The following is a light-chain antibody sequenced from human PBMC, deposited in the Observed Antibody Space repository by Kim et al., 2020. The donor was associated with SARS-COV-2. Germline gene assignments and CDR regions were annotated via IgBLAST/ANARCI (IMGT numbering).Light chain of an antibody. CDR2: QDS. CDR3: QAWDSSTEV. CDR1: KLGDKY. Sequence: SQGKTATITCSGDKLGDKYACWYQQKPGQSPVLVIYQDSKRPSGIPERFSGSNSGNTATLTISGTQAMDEADYYCQAWDSSTEVFGTGTKVTVL. V-gene: IGLV3-1*01. J-gene: IGLJ1*01.